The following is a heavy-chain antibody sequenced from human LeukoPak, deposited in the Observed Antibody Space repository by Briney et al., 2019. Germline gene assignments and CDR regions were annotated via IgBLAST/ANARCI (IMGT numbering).Heavy chain of an antibody. CDR1: GGTLSSYA. D-gene: IGHD3-22*01. CDR3: ARADSSGYFPFDY. CDR2: IIPIFGTA. V-gene: IGHV1-69*05. Sequence: SVKVSCKASGGTLSSYAISWVRQAPGQGLEWMGRIIPIFGTANYAQKFQGRVTITTDESTSTAYMELSSLRSEDTAVYYCARADSSGYFPFDYWGQGTLVTVSS. J-gene: IGHJ4*02.